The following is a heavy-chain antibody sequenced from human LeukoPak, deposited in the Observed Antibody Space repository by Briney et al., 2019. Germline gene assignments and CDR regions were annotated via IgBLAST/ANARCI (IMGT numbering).Heavy chain of an antibody. Sequence: GRSLRLSCAASGFTFDDYAMHWFRKAPGKGLEGVSGISWNSGSIGYADSVKGRFTISRDNAKNSLYLQMNSLRAEDTALYYCAKDSSSWYRSMDVWGQGTTVTVSS. CDR1: GFTFDDYA. CDR3: AKDSSSWYRSMDV. J-gene: IGHJ6*02. D-gene: IGHD6-13*01. V-gene: IGHV3-9*01. CDR2: ISWNSGSI.